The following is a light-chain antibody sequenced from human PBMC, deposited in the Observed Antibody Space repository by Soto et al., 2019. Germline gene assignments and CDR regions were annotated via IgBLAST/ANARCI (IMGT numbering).Light chain of an antibody. Sequence: DIKMTQSPSSLSASVRDRVTITCRASQGISNDLAWYQQKPGKVPKLLIYAASTLQSGVPSRFSGSGSGTDFNLTISGLQPEDVATYFCQRYNSAPFTFGPGTKVDIK. CDR2: AAS. CDR3: QRYNSAPFT. V-gene: IGKV1-27*01. CDR1: QGISND. J-gene: IGKJ3*01.